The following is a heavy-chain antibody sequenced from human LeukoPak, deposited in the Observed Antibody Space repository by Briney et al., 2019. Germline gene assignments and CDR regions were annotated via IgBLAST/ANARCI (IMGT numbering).Heavy chain of an antibody. Sequence: RTSETLSLTCAVYGGSFSGYYWSWNRQPPGKGLEWIGEINHSGSTNYNPSLKSRVTISVDTSKNQFSLKLSSVTAADTAVYYCARGLITLSIPFDPWGQGTLVTVSS. CDR2: INHSGST. D-gene: IGHD2/OR15-2a*01. CDR1: GGSFSGYY. CDR3: ARGLITLSIPFDP. J-gene: IGHJ5*02. V-gene: IGHV4-34*01.